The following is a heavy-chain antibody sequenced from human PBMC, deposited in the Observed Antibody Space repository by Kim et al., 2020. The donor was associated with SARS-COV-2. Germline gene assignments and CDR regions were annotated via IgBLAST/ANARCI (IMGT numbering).Heavy chain of an antibody. J-gene: IGHJ4*02. CDR2: INHSGST. CDR3: ARVLNDSSGYYEFDY. V-gene: IGHV4-34*01. CDR1: GGSFSGYY. D-gene: IGHD3-22*01. Sequence: SETLSLTCAVYGGSFSGYYWSWIRQPPGKGLEWIGEINHSGSTNYNPSLKSRVTISVDTSKNQFSLKLSSVTAADTAVYYCARVLNDSSGYYEFDYWGQG.